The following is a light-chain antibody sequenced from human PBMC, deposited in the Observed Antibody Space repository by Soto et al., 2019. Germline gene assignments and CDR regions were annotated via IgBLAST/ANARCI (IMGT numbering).Light chain of an antibody. CDR1: SSDVGGYDY. CDR2: DVN. CDR3: SSYTSSITLVV. Sequence: QSALTQPASVSGSPRQSITISCTGTSSDVGGYDYVSWYQQHPGKAPKLMIYDVNNRPSGVSNRFSGSKSGNTASLTISGLQAEDEADYYCSSYTSSITLVVFGGGTKLTVL. V-gene: IGLV2-14*01. J-gene: IGLJ3*02.